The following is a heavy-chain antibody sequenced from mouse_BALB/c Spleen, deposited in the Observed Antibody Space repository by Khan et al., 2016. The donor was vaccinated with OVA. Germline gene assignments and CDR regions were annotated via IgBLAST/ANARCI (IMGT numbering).Heavy chain of an antibody. CDR1: GYTFTSYW. V-gene: IGHV1S41*01. CDR2: IAPGSGSA. Sequence: DLVKPGASVKLSCKASGYTFTSYWINWIKQRPGQGLEWIGRIAPGSGSAYYNEMFKGKATLTGDTSSSTAYLQLRGLSLEDSAVFFGARENYDGSSRYAMDDWGQGTSVTVSS. CDR3: ARENYDGSSRYAMDD. J-gene: IGHJ4*01. D-gene: IGHD1-1*01.